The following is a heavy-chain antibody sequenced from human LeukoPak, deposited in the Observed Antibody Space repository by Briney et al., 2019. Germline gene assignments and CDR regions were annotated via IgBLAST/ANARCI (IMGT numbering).Heavy chain of an antibody. D-gene: IGHD2-21*02. J-gene: IGHJ3*02. CDR2: IYYSEGT. CDR1: GGSISSYY. CDR3: ARRIGYCGGDCYSDAFDI. V-gene: IGHV4-59*08. Sequence: KSSETLSLTCTVSGGSISSYYWSWIRQPPGKGLEWIGYIYYSEGTNYNPSLKSRVTISVDTSKNQFSLRLSSVTAADTAVYYCARRIGYCGGDCYSDAFDIWGQGTMVTVSS.